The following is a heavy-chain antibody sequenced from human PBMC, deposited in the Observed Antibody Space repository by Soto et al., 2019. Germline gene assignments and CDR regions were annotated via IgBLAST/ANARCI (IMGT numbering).Heavy chain of an antibody. CDR1: GINVGSFR. CDR3: TTLGP. V-gene: IGHV1-69*08. Sequence: QAHLVQSGAKVKKPGSSVMVSCKASGINVGSFRMSWVRQAPGQGLEWMGKTAPMFKQTHYARKFEGRVTISADTSTNTVYMELTDLQTEDMAVYYCTTLGPWGQGTQVTVSS. D-gene: IGHD2-15*01. J-gene: IGHJ5*02. CDR2: TAPMFKQT.